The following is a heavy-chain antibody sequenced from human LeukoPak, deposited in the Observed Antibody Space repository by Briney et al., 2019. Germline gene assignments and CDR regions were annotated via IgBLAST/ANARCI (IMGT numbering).Heavy chain of an antibody. J-gene: IGHJ4*02. V-gene: IGHV3-23*01. CDR1: GFTFSSYA. Sequence: GGSLRLSCAASGFTFSSYAMCWVRQAPGKGLEWVSAITDSGGNTYYTAPVRGRFTISRDNSKNTLYLQMNSLRAEDTAVYYCARAGHCTNGICYTADFDYWGQGTLVTVSS. D-gene: IGHD2-8*01. CDR2: ITDSGGNT. CDR3: ARAGHCTNGICYTADFDY.